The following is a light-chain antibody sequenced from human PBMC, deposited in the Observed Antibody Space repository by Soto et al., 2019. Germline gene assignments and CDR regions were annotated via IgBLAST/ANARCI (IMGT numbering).Light chain of an antibody. CDR2: YDN. CDR3: QVWDSSSDLRGV. J-gene: IGLJ2*01. CDR1: NIGSKS. Sequence: VLTQPPSVSVAPGKTARITCGGNNIGSKSVHWYQQKPGQAPVLVIYYDNDRPSGIPERFSGSNSGNTATLTISRVEAGDEADYYCQVWDSSSDLRGVFGGGTKLTVL. V-gene: IGLV3-21*04.